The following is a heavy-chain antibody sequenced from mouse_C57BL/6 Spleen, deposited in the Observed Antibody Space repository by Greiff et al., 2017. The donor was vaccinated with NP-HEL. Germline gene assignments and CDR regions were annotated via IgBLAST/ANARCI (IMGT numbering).Heavy chain of an antibody. J-gene: IGHJ3*01. CDR3: AKYYGRFAY. V-gene: IGHV3-6*01. CDR2: ISYDGSN. Sequence: VQLQQSGPGLVKPSQSLSLTCSVTGYSITSGYYWNWIRQFPGNKLEWMGYISYDGSNNYNPSLKNRISITRDTSKNQFFLKLNSVTTEDTATYYCAKYYGRFAYWGQGTLVTVSA. D-gene: IGHD1-1*01. CDR1: GYSITSGYY.